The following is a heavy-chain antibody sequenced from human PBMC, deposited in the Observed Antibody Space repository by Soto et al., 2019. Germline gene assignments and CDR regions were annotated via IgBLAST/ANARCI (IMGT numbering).Heavy chain of an antibody. J-gene: IGHJ5*02. Sequence: QPGGSLRLSCAASGFTFSSYAMSWVRQAPGKGLEWVSAISGSGGSTYYADSVKGRFTISRDNSKNTLYLQMNSLRAEDTAVYYCAKDVTSSWYRNNWFDPWGQGTLVTVSS. CDR3: AKDVTSSWYRNNWFDP. D-gene: IGHD6-13*01. V-gene: IGHV3-23*01. CDR1: GFTFSSYA. CDR2: ISGSGGST.